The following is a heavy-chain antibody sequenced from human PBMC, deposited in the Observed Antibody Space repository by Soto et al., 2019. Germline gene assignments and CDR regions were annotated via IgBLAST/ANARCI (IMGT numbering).Heavy chain of an antibody. CDR2: IYYSGST. J-gene: IGHJ4*02. D-gene: IGHD4-17*01. CDR1: GGSISSYY. Sequence: SETLSLTCTVSGGSISSYYWSWIRQPPGKGLEWIGYIYYSGSTNYNPSLKSRVTISVDTSKNQFSLKLSSVTAADTAVYYCAREDDYGDYGFDYWGPGTRVTVSS. CDR3: AREDDYGDYGFDY. V-gene: IGHV4-59*01.